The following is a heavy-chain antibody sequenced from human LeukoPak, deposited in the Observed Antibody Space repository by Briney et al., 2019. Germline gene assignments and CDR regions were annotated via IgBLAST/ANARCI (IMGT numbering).Heavy chain of an antibody. J-gene: IGHJ6*02. D-gene: IGHD5-18*01. CDR1: GDSVSGNSAT. CDR3: ARGTAMVLPYYYYGMDV. CDR2: TYYRSKWYN. V-gene: IGHV6-1*01. Sequence: SQTLSLTCAISGDSVSGNSATWNWIRKSPSRGLEWLGRTYYRSKWYNDYAVSVKSRITINPDTSKNQFSLQLNSVTPEDTAVYYCARGTAMVLPYYYYGMDVWGQGTTVTVSS.